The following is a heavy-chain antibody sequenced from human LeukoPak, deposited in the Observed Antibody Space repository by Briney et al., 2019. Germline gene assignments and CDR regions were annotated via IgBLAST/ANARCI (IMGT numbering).Heavy chain of an antibody. CDR2: INWNGGST. D-gene: IGHD1-26*01. CDR1: GFTFSSFG. V-gene: IGHV3-20*04. Sequence: GSLRLSCAASGFTFSSFGMSWVRQAPGKGLEWVSGINWNGGSTGYADSVKGRFTISRDNSKNTLYLQMNSLRAEDTAVYYCARETYSGSYFDYWGQGTLVTVSS. J-gene: IGHJ4*02. CDR3: ARETYSGSYFDY.